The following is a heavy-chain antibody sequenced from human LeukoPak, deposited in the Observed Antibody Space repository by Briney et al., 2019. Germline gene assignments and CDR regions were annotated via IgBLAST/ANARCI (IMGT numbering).Heavy chain of an antibody. CDR1: GFTFSDYA. Sequence: GGSLRLSCEASGFTFSDYAMSWVRQAPGKGLEWVSSIDGGGGDPWYANSAKGRFTVSRDNSKNTLYLQMNSLRAEDTAVYYCAKIKIAVAGTVDYWGQGTLVTVSS. D-gene: IGHD6-19*01. CDR3: AKIKIAVAGTVDY. V-gene: IGHV3-23*01. J-gene: IGHJ4*02. CDR2: IDGGGGDP.